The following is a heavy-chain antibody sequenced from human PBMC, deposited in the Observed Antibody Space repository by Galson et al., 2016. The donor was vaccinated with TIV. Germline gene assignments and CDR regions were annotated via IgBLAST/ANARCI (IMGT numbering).Heavy chain of an antibody. CDR2: IDWDGDK. J-gene: IGHJ4*02. Sequence: PALVKPTQTVTLTCPFSGFSLTTSGVSVVWIRQPPGKALEWLARIDWDGDKHSRASRKTRLSNAKDTSKSQVVLRLTDVDPVDTGTYYCARVQGGFSGLGPFDNWGQGTPVTVSS. CDR3: ARVQGGFSGLGPFDN. V-gene: IGHV2-70*11. D-gene: IGHD3-9*01. CDR1: GFSLTTSGVS.